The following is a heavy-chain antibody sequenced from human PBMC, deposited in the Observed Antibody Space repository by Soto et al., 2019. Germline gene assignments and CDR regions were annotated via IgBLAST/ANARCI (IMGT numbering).Heavy chain of an antibody. CDR2: IIPIFGTA. Sequence: SVKVSCKASGGTFSSYAISWVRQAPGQGLEWMGGIIPIFGTANYAQKFQGRVTITADESTSTAYMELSSLRSEDTAVYYCARVSVAGYYDSSGPAMGAFDIWGQGTMVTVSS. CDR3: ARVSVAGYYDSSGPAMGAFDI. D-gene: IGHD3-22*01. V-gene: IGHV1-69*13. J-gene: IGHJ3*02. CDR1: GGTFSSYA.